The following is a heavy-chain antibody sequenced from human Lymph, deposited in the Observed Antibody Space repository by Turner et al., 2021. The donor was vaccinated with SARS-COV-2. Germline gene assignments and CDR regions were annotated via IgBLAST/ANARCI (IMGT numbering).Heavy chain of an antibody. V-gene: IGHV3-53*02. Sequence: EVQLVETGGGLIQPGGSLRLSCAASGLTVSRNYMTWVRQAPGKGLEWVSVIYSGGSTFYADSVKGRFTISRDNSKNTLYLQMNSLRAEDTAVYYCARDLVVYGMDVWGQGTTVTVSS. CDR3: ARDLVVYGMDV. D-gene: IGHD3-10*01. CDR1: GLTVSRNY. J-gene: IGHJ6*02. CDR2: IYSGGST.